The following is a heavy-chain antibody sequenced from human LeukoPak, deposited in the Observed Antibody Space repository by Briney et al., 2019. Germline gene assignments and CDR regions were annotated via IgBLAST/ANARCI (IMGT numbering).Heavy chain of an antibody. Sequence: PSETLSLTCTVSGVSISNYHWSWFRQPPGTGLEWIGYIEYSGGTTYNSSLKSRVTISVDTSKNQFSLKLSSVTAADTAVYYCARVKYSSGSTSSWFDPWGRGTPVADSS. V-gene: IGHV4-59*08. D-gene: IGHD3-10*01. CDR1: GVSISNYH. CDR2: IEYSGGT. CDR3: ARVKYSSGSTSSWFDP. J-gene: IGHJ5*02.